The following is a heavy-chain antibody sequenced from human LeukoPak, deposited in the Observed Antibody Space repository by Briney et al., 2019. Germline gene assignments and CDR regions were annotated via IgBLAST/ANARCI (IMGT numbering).Heavy chain of an antibody. CDR3: ARGGDHFDY. Sequence: GGSLRLSCAASGFSFSSYNMNWVRQAPGKGLEWVASITTGGTNKYYADSVQGRFTISRDNAENSLYLQMNSLRAEDTAVYYCARGGDHFDYWGQGTLVTVSS. V-gene: IGHV3-21*01. J-gene: IGHJ4*02. CDR1: GFSFSSYN. D-gene: IGHD2-21*02. CDR2: ITTGGTNK.